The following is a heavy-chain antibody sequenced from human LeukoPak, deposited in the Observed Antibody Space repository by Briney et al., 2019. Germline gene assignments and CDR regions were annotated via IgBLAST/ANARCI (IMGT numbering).Heavy chain of an antibody. CDR2: ISGSGKYI. Sequence: GGSLRLSCAASEFTFSSYNMNWVRQAPGKGLEWVSCISGSGKYIYYADSVKGRFTISRDNAKNSLYLQMNSLRAEDTAVYYCARVAAYDAFDIWGQGTMVTVSS. D-gene: IGHD2-15*01. J-gene: IGHJ3*02. CDR3: ARVAAYDAFDI. CDR1: EFTFSSYN. V-gene: IGHV3-21*01.